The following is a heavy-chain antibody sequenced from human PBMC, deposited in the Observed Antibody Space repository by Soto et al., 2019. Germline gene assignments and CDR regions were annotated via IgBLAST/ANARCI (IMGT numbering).Heavy chain of an antibody. CDR3: ASSGYCSSTSCYLAFDP. CDR2: IYYSGST. Sequence: SETLSLTCTVSGGSISSYYWSWIRQSPGKGLEWIGYIYYSGSTNYNPSLKSRVTISVDTSKNQFSLKLSSVTAADTAVYYCASSGYCSSTSCYLAFDPWGQGTLVTVSS. J-gene: IGHJ5*02. D-gene: IGHD2-2*01. V-gene: IGHV4-59*01. CDR1: GGSISSYY.